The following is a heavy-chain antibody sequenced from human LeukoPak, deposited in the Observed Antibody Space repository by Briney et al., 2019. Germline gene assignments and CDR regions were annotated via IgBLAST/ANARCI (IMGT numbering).Heavy chain of an antibody. CDR2: IKRKTDGGTT. V-gene: IGHV3-15*01. CDR3: TTTIYRIAAAGTEDY. Sequence: PGGPLSLSGAASGFTSSSYARHWFRQAPGKGLDGVGRIKRKTDGGTTDYAAPVKGRFTISRDDSKNTLYLQMNSLKTEDTAVYYCTTTIYRIAAAGTEDYWGQGTLVTVSS. J-gene: IGHJ4*02. D-gene: IGHD6-13*01. CDR1: GFTSSSYA.